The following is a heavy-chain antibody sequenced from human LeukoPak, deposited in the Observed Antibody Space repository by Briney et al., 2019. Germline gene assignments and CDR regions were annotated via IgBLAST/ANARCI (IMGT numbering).Heavy chain of an antibody. D-gene: IGHD4-17*01. V-gene: IGHV3-30*03. CDR3: ATVTTGYFDY. Sequence: GGSLRLSCAASGFTFSSYGMHWVRQAPGKGLEWVAVISYDGSNKYYADSVKGRFTISRDNSKNTLYLQMNSLGAEDTAVYYCATVTTGYFDYWGQGTLVTVSS. CDR2: ISYDGSNK. J-gene: IGHJ4*02. CDR1: GFTFSSYG.